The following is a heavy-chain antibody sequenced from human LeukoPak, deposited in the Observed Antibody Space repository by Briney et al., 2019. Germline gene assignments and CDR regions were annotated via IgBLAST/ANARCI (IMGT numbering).Heavy chain of an antibody. J-gene: IGHJ4*02. V-gene: IGHV1-69*04. Sequence: ASVKVSCKASGGTFSSYAISWVRQAPGQGLEWMGRIIPILGIANYAQKFQGSVTITADKSTSTAYMELSSLRSEDTAVYYCARQYCSSTSCYLAVSLDYWGQGTLVTVSS. CDR1: GGTFSSYA. CDR2: IIPILGIA. D-gene: IGHD2-2*01. CDR3: ARQYCSSTSCYLAVSLDY.